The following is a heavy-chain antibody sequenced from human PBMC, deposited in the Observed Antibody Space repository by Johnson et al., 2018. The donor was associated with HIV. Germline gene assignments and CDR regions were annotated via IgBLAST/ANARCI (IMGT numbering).Heavy chain of an antibody. Sequence: QVQLLESGGGVVQPGGSLRLSCAASGFTFSNYGMHWVRQAPGKGLKWVAFIRYDGNNEYYAGSVKGRFTISRDNANNSLYLQMNSLRAEDTAVYYCAKFGIAARPRAFDIWGQGTMVTVSS. CDR1: GFTFSNYG. V-gene: IGHV3-30*02. D-gene: IGHD6-6*01. CDR3: AKFGIAARPRAFDI. J-gene: IGHJ3*02. CDR2: IRYDGNNE.